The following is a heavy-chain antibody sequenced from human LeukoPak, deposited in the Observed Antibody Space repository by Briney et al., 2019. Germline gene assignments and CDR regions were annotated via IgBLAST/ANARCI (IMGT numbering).Heavy chain of an antibody. CDR3: AREFRLLRDY. CDR2: ISSSSSYI. CDR1: GFTFSSYR. J-gene: IGHJ4*02. V-gene: IGHV3-21*01. Sequence: GGSLRLSCAASGFTFSSYRMNWVRRAPGKGLEWVSSISSSSSYIYYASSVKGRFTISRDNAKNSLYLQMNSLRAEDTAVYYCAREFRLLRDYWGQGTLVTVSS.